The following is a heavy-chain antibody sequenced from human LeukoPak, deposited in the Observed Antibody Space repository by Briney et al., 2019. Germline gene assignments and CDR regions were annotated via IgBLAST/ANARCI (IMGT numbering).Heavy chain of an antibody. CDR3: ARVPLGGIVVVPAAPFDY. Sequence: GGSLRLSCAASGFTFDDYAMHWVRQAPGKGLEWVSGISWNSGSIGYADSVKGRFTISRDNAKNSLYLQMNSLRAEDTALYYCARVPLGGIVVVPAAPFDYWGQGTLVTVSS. CDR2: ISWNSGSI. V-gene: IGHV3-9*01. J-gene: IGHJ4*02. CDR1: GFTFDDYA. D-gene: IGHD2-2*01.